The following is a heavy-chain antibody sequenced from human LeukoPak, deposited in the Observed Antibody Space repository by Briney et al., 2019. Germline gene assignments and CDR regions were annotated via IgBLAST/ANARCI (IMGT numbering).Heavy chain of an antibody. V-gene: IGHV3-74*01. CDR2: INGDGSVT. CDR1: GFTFSTYW. D-gene: IGHD6-13*01. Sequence: GGSLRLSCAASGFTFSTYWMHWVRQAPGKGLLWVSRINGDGSVTVYADSVKGRFTISRDNAKNTLYLQMSSLRAEDTAVYYCARDSGSYSSSWYVFDYWGQGTLVTVSS. CDR3: ARDSGSYSSSWYVFDY. J-gene: IGHJ4*02.